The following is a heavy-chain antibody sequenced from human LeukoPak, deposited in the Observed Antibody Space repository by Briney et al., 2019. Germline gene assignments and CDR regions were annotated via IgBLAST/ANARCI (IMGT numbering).Heavy chain of an antibody. J-gene: IGHJ3*02. Sequence: SETLSLTCTVSGGSISSSSYYWGWIRQPPGKGLEWIGSIYYSGSTYYNPSLKSRVTISVDTSKNQFSLKLSSVTAADTAVYYCARPCLRTYYDILTGYSHRDAFDIWGQGTMVTVSS. D-gene: IGHD3-9*01. CDR1: GGSISSSSYY. CDR2: IYYSGST. CDR3: ARPCLRTYYDILTGYSHRDAFDI. V-gene: IGHV4-39*01.